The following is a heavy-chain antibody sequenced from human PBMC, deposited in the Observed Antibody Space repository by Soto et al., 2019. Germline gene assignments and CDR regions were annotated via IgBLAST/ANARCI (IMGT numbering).Heavy chain of an antibody. Sequence: SGSLALTCSVCGDTMYISFLAGFWQPPGKGLEWIGYVRDTGSTNYNPSLKSRVAISIDTSRNQFSLSLSSVTAADTAVYFCALFSPPEKAYDSNPGVLDPWGQGTPVTVSS. D-gene: IGHD3-22*01. CDR2: VRDTGST. V-gene: IGHV4-59*01. CDR1: GDTMYISF. CDR3: ALFSPPEKAYDSNPGVLDP. J-gene: IGHJ5*02.